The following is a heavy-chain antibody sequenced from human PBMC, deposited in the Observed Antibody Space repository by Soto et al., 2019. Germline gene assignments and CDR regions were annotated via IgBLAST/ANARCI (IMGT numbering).Heavy chain of an antibody. D-gene: IGHD2-15*01. J-gene: IGHJ4*02. V-gene: IGHV3-33*01. CDR2: IWHDGGET. CDR3: AGEPRVGSPLDN. Sequence: QVQLVESGGGVVQPGRSLRLSCTASGFTLSDYGMHWVRQAPGKGLEWVAVIWHDGGETYYAESVTGRTTISRDNSKNLVHIQIDSLGTEIYALANWAGEPRVGSPLDNWGQGTKVTVSS. CDR1: GFTLSDYG.